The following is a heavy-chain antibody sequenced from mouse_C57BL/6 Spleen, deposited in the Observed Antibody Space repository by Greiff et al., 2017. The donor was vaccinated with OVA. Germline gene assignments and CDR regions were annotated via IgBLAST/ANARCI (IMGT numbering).Heavy chain of an antibody. CDR3: ARGENYYGSQFDY. Sequence: EVQGVESGPELVKPGASVKIPCKASGYTFTDYNMDWVKQSHGKSLEWIGDINPNNGGTIYNQKFKGKATLTVDKSSSTAYMELRSLTSEDTAVYYCARGENYYGSQFDYWGQGTTLTVSS. J-gene: IGHJ2*01. V-gene: IGHV1-18*01. CDR2: INPNNGGT. CDR1: GYTFTDYN. D-gene: IGHD1-1*01.